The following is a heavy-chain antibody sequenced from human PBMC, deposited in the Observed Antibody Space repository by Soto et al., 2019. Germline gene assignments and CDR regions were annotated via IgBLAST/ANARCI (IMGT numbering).Heavy chain of an antibody. V-gene: IGHV4-59*12. CDR1: GGSISSYY. Sequence: PSETLSLTCTVSGGSISSYYWSWIRQPPGKGLEWIGYIYYSGSTNYNPSLKSRVTISVDTSKNQFSLKLSSVTAADTAVYYCARRGGWYRFDYWGQGTLVTVSS. D-gene: IGHD6-19*01. CDR2: IYYSGST. J-gene: IGHJ4*02. CDR3: ARRGGWYRFDY.